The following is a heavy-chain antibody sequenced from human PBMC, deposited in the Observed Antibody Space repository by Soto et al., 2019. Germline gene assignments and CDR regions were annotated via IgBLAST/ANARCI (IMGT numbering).Heavy chain of an antibody. CDR2: IVVGSGNT. D-gene: IGHD4-17*01. CDR3: ARGPTVTTPYYYYYMDV. CDR1: GFTFTSSA. V-gene: IGHV1-58*02. J-gene: IGHJ6*03. Sequence: ASVKVSCKASGFTFTSSAMQWVRQARGQRLEWIGWIVVGSGNTNYAQKFQERVTITRDMSTSTAYMELSSLRSDDTAVYYCARGPTVTTPYYYYYMDVWGKGTTVTSP.